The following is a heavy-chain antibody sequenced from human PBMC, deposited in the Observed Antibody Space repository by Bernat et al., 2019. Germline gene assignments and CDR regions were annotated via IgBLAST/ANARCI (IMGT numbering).Heavy chain of an antibody. CDR2: IYHSGST. CDR1: SGSISSSNW. CDR3: ARDDPDCSSTSCYLYGMDV. V-gene: IGHV4-4*02. D-gene: IGHD2-2*01. J-gene: IGHJ6*02. Sequence: QVQLQESGPGLVKPSGTLSLTCAVSSGSISSSNWWSWVRQPPGKGLEWIGEIYHSGSTNYNPSLKSRVTISVDKSKNQFSLKLSSVTAADTAVYYCARDDPDCSSTSCYLYGMDVWGQGTTVTVSS.